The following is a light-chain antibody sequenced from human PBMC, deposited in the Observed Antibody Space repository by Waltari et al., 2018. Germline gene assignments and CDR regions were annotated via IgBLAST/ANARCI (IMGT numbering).Light chain of an antibody. CDR3: ALYMGSGIWV. J-gene: IGLJ3*02. CDR2: KAN. Sequence: QTVVTQEPSLSVSPGGTVTLTCALSSGSLSTTSYAPWYQQPPGQAPRTLVYKANARSSGGPDRFSGSILGNTAALIITGAQADDESDYYCALYMGSGIWVFGGGTRLTVL. CDR1: SGSLSTTSY. V-gene: IGLV8-61*01.